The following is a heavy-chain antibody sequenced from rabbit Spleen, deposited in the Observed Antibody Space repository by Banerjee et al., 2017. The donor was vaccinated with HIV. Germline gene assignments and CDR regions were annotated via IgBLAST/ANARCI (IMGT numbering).Heavy chain of an antibody. CDR3: ARDTATSFSSYGMDL. D-gene: IGHD1-1*01. Sequence: QSLEESGGGLVKPGASLTLTCTASGFSFSGSYYMCWVRQAPGKGLEWIACIDAGSSGSTDYASWAKGRFTIAKASSTTVTLQMTSLTAADTATYFCARDTATSFSSYGMDLWGQGTLVTVS. V-gene: IGHV1S40*01. J-gene: IGHJ6*01. CDR2: IDAGSSGST. CDR1: GFSFSGSYY.